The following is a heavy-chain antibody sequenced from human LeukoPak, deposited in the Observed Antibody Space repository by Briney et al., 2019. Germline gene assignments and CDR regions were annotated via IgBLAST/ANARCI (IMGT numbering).Heavy chain of an antibody. V-gene: IGHV4-59*12. CDR2: ISYSGST. D-gene: IGHD3-10*01. J-gene: IGHJ5*02. CDR3: ARDPGGASDWFDP. Sequence: SETLSLTCTVSGGSISTYYWNWIRQPPGKGLEWIGYISYSGSTYYNPSLKSRVTISVDTSKNQFSLKLSSVTAADTAVYYCARDPGGASDWFDPWGQGTLVTVSS. CDR1: GGSISTYY.